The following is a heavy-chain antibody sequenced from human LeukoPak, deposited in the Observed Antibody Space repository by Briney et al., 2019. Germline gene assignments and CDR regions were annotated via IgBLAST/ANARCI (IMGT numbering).Heavy chain of an antibody. Sequence: GGSLRLSCSASGFTFSDYYMSWIRQAPGKGLEWVSIISSSGSTTFYADSVKGRFTVSRDNAQNSLYLQMNSLRVDDTTIYYCARAGGPPHYYYYYMDVWGNGTTVTVSS. CDR1: GFTFSDYY. V-gene: IGHV3-11*04. CDR2: ISSSGSTT. CDR3: ARAGGPPHYYYYYMDV. J-gene: IGHJ6*03. D-gene: IGHD2-15*01.